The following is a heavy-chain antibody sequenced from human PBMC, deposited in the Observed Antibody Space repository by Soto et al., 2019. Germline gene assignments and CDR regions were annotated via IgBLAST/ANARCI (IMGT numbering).Heavy chain of an antibody. V-gene: IGHV3-23*01. CDR1: GFTFSSYA. J-gene: IGHJ4*02. Sequence: EVQLLESGGGLVQPGGSLSLSCAASGFTFSSYAMSWVLQAPGKGLELVSAISGSGGSTYYAVSVKGRFTISRDNPKNTLYLQMNSLRAEDTAVYSCAKDLSYGEMVRGGTLYWGQGNVVTVSS. CDR2: ISGSGGST. D-gene: IGHD3-10*01. CDR3: AKDLSYGEMVRGGTLY.